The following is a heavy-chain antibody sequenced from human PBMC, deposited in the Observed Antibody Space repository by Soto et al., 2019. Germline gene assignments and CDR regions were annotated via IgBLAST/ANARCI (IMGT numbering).Heavy chain of an antibody. CDR2: ISSSSSYI. J-gene: IGHJ4*02. CDR1: GFTFSSYS. CDR3: AKLVGALDTIDY. V-gene: IGHV3-21*01. D-gene: IGHD1-26*01. Sequence: PVGSLRLSCAASGFTFSSYSMNWVRQAPGKGLEWVSSISSSSSYIYYADSVKGRFTISRDNAKNSLYLQMNSLRAEDTAVYYCAKLVGALDTIDYWGQGTLVTVSS.